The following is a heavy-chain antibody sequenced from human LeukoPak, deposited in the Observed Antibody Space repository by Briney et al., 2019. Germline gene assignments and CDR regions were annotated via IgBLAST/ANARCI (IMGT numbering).Heavy chain of an antibody. V-gene: IGHV3-49*04. D-gene: IGHD6-19*01. CDR3: SRAYSTGWLGINDY. CDR2: IRNKANGGTA. Sequence: GGSLRLSCTASGFTFSDYAMTWVRQAPGKGLEWAGFIRNKANGGTADYAASVKGRFTISRDDSKTIAYLQMNSLQTEDTAVYFCSRAYSTGWLGINDYWGQGALVTVSS. CDR1: GFTFSDYA. J-gene: IGHJ4*02.